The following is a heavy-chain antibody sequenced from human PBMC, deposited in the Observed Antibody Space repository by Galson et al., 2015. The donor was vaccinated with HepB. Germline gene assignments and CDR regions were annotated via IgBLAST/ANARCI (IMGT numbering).Heavy chain of an antibody. J-gene: IGHJ5*02. CDR3: ARHQHTYGYDWFDP. CDR2: TYYRSRWYN. D-gene: IGHD5-18*01. Sequence: CAISGDSVSSNSAAWNWIRQSPSRGLEWLGRTYYRSRWYNDYAVSVRSRITINPDTSKNQFSLQMNSVTPEDTAVYYCARHQHTYGYDWFDPWGQGTLVTVSS. CDR1: GDSVSSNSAA. V-gene: IGHV6-1*01.